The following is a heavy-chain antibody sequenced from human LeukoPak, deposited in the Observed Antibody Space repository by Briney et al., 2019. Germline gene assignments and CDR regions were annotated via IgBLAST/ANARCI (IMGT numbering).Heavy chain of an antibody. D-gene: IGHD3-10*01. CDR1: GGSLSSGGYY. Sequence: SETLSLTCPVSGGSLSSGGYYWTWPRQHPGKGLEGSGHIYYSRTTYYTPSLKSRVTISVDTSKNKFSLKLTSVAAADTAVYYCARDRGKDDFDIWGQGTMVTVSS. V-gene: IGHV4-31*03. CDR3: ARDRGKDDFDI. J-gene: IGHJ3*02. CDR2: IYYSRTT.